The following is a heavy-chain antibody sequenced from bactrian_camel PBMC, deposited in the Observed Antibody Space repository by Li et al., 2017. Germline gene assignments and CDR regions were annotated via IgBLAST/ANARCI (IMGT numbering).Heavy chain of an antibody. J-gene: IGHJ4*01. CDR1: ANVYC. CDR2: IDSDGDT. D-gene: IGHD2*01. Sequence: HVQLVESGGGSVAAGESLRLSCVASANVYCMGWFRQAPGKEREGIATIDSDGDTAYAESIKGRFTISRDNAKNSVYLQMNSLKLEDTAMYYCAADFGPYCSGSYLARRANFEGQGTQVTVS. V-gene: IGHV3S53*01.